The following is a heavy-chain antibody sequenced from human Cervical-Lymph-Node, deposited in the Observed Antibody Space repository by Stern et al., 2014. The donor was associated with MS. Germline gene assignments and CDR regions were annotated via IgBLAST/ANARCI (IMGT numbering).Heavy chain of an antibody. CDR3: ARHHGQKLVYGMDV. V-gene: IGHV4-39*01. D-gene: IGHD6-13*01. CDR2: IYYSGST. Sequence: QLQLQESGPGLVKPSDTLSLTCAVSGGSIGSSSYYWGWIRQPPGKGLEWIGGIYYSGSTYYNPSLKSRVTLSVDTSKNQVSLKLTSGTAADTAVYYCARHHGQKLVYGMDVWGQGTTVTVSS. J-gene: IGHJ6*02. CDR1: GGSIGSSSYY.